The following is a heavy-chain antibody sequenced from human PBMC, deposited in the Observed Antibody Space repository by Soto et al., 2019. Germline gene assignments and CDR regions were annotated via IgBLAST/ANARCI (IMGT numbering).Heavy chain of an antibody. D-gene: IGHD3-3*01. J-gene: IGHJ4*02. CDR1: GGSISSGDYF. CDR3: ARDDGYYRLYDY. CDR2: IYYTGST. V-gene: IGHV4-30-4*01. Sequence: QVRLQESGPGLVKPSQTLSLTCTVSGGSISSGDYFWSWVRQPPGKGLAWIGYIYYTGSTSYNPSLKSRITMSVDTSKNQFSLKVSSVTAADTAVYFCARDDGYYRLYDYWGQGTLVTVSS.